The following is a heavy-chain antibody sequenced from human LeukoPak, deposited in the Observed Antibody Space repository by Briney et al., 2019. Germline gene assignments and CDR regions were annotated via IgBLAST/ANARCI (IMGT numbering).Heavy chain of an antibody. J-gene: IGHJ3*02. CDR2: ITAYNGNT. Sequence: ASVKVSCKTSGYTFINYGFSWVRQAPGQGLEWMGWITAYNGNTKYTQKLQDRVTMTTDTSTSTAYMELRSLRSDDTAVYYCARVNYDILTGYYIPHAFDIWGQGTMVTVSS. CDR1: GYTFINYG. V-gene: IGHV1-18*01. CDR3: ARVNYDILTGYYIPHAFDI. D-gene: IGHD3-9*01.